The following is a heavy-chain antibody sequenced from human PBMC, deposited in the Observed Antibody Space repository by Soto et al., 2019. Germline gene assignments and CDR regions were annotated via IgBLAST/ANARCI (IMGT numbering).Heavy chain of an antibody. D-gene: IGHD3-3*01. CDR3: ARSGQYYDFWSGYSTFSWFDP. V-gene: IGHV1-2*04. Sequence: ASVKVSCKASGYTFTGYYMHWVRQAPGQGLEWMGWINPNSGGTNYAQKFQGWVTMTRDTSISTAYMELSRLRSDDTAVYYCARSGQYYDFWSGYSTFSWFDPWGQGTLVTVSS. J-gene: IGHJ5*02. CDR2: INPNSGGT. CDR1: GYTFTGYY.